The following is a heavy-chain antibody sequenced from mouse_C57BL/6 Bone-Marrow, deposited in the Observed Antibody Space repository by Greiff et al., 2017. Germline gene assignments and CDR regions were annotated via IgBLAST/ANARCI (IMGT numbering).Heavy chain of an antibody. J-gene: IGHJ1*03. Sequence: QVQLQQSGAELVKPGASVKMSCKASGYTFTTYPIEWMKQNHGKSLEWIGNFHPYNDDTKYNEKFKGKATLTVEKSSSTVYLELSRLTSDDSAVYYCARRGYYGSRGNWYFDVWGTGTTVTVSS. CDR3: ARRGYYGSRGNWYFDV. V-gene: IGHV1-47*01. D-gene: IGHD1-1*01. CDR2: FHPYNDDT. CDR1: GYTFTTYP.